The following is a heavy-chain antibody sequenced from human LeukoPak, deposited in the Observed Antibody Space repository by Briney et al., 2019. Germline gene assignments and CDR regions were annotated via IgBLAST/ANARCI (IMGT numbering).Heavy chain of an antibody. CDR1: GFTVSSNY. D-gene: IGHD3-16*02. CDR3: ARVGGHYDYVWGSYRYPGDY. J-gene: IGHJ4*02. CDR2: IYSGGST. V-gene: IGHV3-53*01. Sequence: GGSLRLSCAASGFTVSSNYMSWVRQAPGKGLEWVSVIYSGGSTYYADSVKGRFTISRDNSKNTLYLQMNSLRAEDTAVYYCARVGGHYDYVWGSYRYPGDYWGQGTLVTVSS.